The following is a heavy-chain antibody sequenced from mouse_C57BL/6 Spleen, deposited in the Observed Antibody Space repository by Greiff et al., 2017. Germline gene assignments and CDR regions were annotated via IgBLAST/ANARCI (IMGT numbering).Heavy chain of an antibody. CDR2: IYPGDGDT. J-gene: IGHJ2*01. V-gene: IGHV1-82*01. CDR1: GYAFSSSW. CDR3: ARSKEYDVFDY. D-gene: IGHD2-14*01. Sequence: QVQLQQSGPELVKPGASVKISCKASGYAFSSSWMNWVKQRPGKGLEWIGRIYPGDGDTNYNGKFKGKATLTADKSSSTAYMQLSSLTSEDSAVYFCARSKEYDVFDYWGQGTTLTVSS.